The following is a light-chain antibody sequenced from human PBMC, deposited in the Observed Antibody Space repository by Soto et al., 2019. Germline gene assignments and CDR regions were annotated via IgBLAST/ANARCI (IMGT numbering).Light chain of an antibody. J-gene: IGLJ3*02. CDR3: CSDAGSRV. Sequence: QSALTQPASVSGSPGQSITISCTGTSSDVGSYNLVSWYQQHPDKAPKLMIYEGSKRPSGVSNRFSGSKSGNTASLTISGLQAEDEADYYCCSDAGSRVFGGGTKLTVL. V-gene: IGLV2-23*01. CDR1: SSDVGSYNL. CDR2: EGS.